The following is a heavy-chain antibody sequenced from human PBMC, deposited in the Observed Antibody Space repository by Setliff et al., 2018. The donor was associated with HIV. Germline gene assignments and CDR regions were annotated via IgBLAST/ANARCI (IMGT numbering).Heavy chain of an antibody. D-gene: IGHD1-26*01. J-gene: IGHJ4*02. CDR1: GGSINNDIYF. CDR2: IYYSGNT. Sequence: SETLSLTCSVSGGSINNDIYFWTWIRQHPGKGLEWIGYIYYSGNTYYHPSLKSRVTISVDTSKNQFSLKLSSVTAADTAVYYCATHGAQWGQGTLVTVSS. V-gene: IGHV4-30-4*01. CDR3: ATHGAQ.